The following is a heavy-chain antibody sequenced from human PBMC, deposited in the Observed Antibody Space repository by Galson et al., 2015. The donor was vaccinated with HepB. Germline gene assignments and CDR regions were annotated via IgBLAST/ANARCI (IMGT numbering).Heavy chain of an antibody. CDR2: ISYDGSNK. Sequence: SLRLSCAASGFTFSSYAMHWVRQAPGKGLEWVAVISYDGSNKYYADSVKGRFTISRDNSKNTLYLQMNSLRAEDTAVYYCARDPRGGSYYGSGAEGYWGQGTLVTVSS. CDR1: GFTFSSYA. V-gene: IGHV3-30*04. J-gene: IGHJ4*02. D-gene: IGHD3-10*01. CDR3: ARDPRGGSYYGSGAEGY.